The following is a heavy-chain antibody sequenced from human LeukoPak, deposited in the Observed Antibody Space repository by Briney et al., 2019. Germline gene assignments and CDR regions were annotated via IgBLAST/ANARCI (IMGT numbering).Heavy chain of an antibody. CDR3: AREWLNYYYYYMDV. D-gene: IGHD3-22*01. J-gene: IGHJ6*03. V-gene: IGHV1-8*03. CDR1: GYTFTSYD. CDR2: MNPNSGNT. Sequence: ASVKVSCKASGYTFTSYDINWVRQATGQGLEWMGWMNPNSGNTGYAQKFQGRVTITRNTSISTAYMELSSLRSEDTAVYYCAREWLNYYYYYMDVWGKGTTVTVSS.